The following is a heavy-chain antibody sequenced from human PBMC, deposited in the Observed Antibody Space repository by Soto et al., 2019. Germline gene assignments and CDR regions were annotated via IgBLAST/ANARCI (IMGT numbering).Heavy chain of an antibody. V-gene: IGHV4-59*01. CDR1: GGSIDYYH. J-gene: IGHJ6*02. CDR2: ISDSGST. CDR3: AINHRHYYGSDYGMDV. D-gene: IGHD3-10*01. Sequence: KTSETLSLTCTVSGGSIDYYHWTWIRQSPGKGLEWLASISDSGSTNYNPSLKSRVTISVDTSKNQFSLKLSSVTAADTAVYYCAINHRHYYGSDYGMDVWGQGTTVTVSS.